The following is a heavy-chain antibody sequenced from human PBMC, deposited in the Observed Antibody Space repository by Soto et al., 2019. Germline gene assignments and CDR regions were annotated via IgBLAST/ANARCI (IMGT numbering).Heavy chain of an antibody. CDR2: ISYDGNNK. CDR3: ARDLHYYFDY. V-gene: IGHV3-30-3*01. Sequence: QVQLVESGGGVVQPGRSLRLSCAASGFTFTSYAMHWVRQAPGKGLEWVAVISYDGNNKYYADSVKGRFTISRDNSKNTLYVQMNSLRAEDTAVYYCARDLHYYFDYWGQGTLVTVSS. CDR1: GFTFTSYA. J-gene: IGHJ4*02.